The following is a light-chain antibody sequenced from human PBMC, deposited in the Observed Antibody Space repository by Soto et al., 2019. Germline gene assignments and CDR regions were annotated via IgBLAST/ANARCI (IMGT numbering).Light chain of an antibody. Sequence: QSVLTQPPSASGSPGQSVTISCTGTSSDVGGYNYVSWYQQHPGKAPKLMIYEVSKRPSGVPDRFSVSKSGNTASLTVSGLQAEDEADYYCSSYAGSNSWVFGGGTKVTVL. J-gene: IGLJ3*02. V-gene: IGLV2-8*01. CDR2: EVS. CDR1: SSDVGGYNY. CDR3: SSYAGSNSWV.